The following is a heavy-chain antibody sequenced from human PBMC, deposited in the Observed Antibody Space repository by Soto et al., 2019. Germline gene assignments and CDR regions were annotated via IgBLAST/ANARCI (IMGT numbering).Heavy chain of an antibody. CDR3: VRVGLRWDFDF. D-gene: IGHD3-16*01. CDR2: IHRSGAT. Sequence: QVQLQESGPGLVKPSGTLSLTCDVSRGSMNSGHWWSWVRQPPGKGLEWVGHIHRSGATNYNPSLRIRVAISLDESKDQFSLKLNSVTAADTAVSYCVRVGLRWDFDFWGRGTLVPVSS. V-gene: IGHV4-4*02. CDR1: RGSMNSGHW. J-gene: IGHJ2*01.